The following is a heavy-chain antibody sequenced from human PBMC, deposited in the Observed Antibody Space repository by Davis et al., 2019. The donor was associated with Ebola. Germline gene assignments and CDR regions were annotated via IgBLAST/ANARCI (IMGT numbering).Heavy chain of an antibody. Sequence: ASVKVSCKASGYSFTSYSMNWVRQAPGQGLEWMGWIATNTGNPTYARGFTGRFVFSLDTSVSTAYLQISSLKAEDTAVYYCARESESGIDYWGQGTLVTVSS. V-gene: IGHV7-4-1*02. D-gene: IGHD3-3*01. CDR1: GYSFTSYS. CDR3: ARESESGIDY. CDR2: IATNTGNP. J-gene: IGHJ4*02.